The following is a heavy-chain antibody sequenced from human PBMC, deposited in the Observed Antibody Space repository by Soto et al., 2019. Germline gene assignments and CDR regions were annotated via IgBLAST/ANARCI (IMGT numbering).Heavy chain of an antibody. Sequence: PSETLSLTCTVSGGSISSGGYYWSWIRQHPGKGLEWIGYIYYSGSTYYNPSLKSRVTISVDTSKNQFSLKLSSVTAADTAVYYCVGVVEAATRHTDFDSWGQGIVVTSPQ. V-gene: IGHV4-31*03. J-gene: IGHJ4*02. CDR2: IYYSGST. CDR3: VGVVEAATRHTDFDS. D-gene: IGHD2-15*01. CDR1: GGSISSGGYY.